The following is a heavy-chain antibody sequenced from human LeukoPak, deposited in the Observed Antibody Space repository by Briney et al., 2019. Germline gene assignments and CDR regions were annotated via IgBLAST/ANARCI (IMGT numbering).Heavy chain of an antibody. J-gene: IGHJ4*02. CDR1: GFTFSSYG. V-gene: IGHV3-30*18. CDR2: ISYDGSNK. Sequence: GGSLRLSCAASGFTFSSYGMHWVRQAPGKGLEWVAVISYDGSNKYYADSVKGRFTISRDNSKNTLYLQMNSLRAEDTAVYYCAKELGDSSGYYSASSYYFDYWGQGTLVTVSS. CDR3: AKELGDSSGYYSASSYYFDY. D-gene: IGHD3-22*01.